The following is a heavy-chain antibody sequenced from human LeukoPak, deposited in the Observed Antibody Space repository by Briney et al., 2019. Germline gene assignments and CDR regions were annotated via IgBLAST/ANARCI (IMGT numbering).Heavy chain of an antibody. V-gene: IGHV3-23*01. J-gene: IGHJ4*02. CDR1: GYTFSSYA. Sequence: GGSLRLSCAASGYTFSSYAMSWVRQAPGKGLEWVSAISGSGGSTYHADSVKGRVTISRDHSKNTLYLQMNSLRPEDTAVYYCAKEEQGYCSGGSCYSDGYWGQGTLVTVSS. CDR2: ISGSGGST. CDR3: AKEEQGYCSGGSCYSDGY. D-gene: IGHD2-15*01.